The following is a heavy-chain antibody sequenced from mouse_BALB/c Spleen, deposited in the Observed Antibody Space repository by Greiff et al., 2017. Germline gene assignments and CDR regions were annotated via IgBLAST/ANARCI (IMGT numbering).Heavy chain of an antibody. Sequence: VQLQQPGAELVKPGASVKLSCKASGYTFTSYWMHWVKQRPGQGLEWIGEIDTSDSYTNYNQKFKGKATLTVDKSSSTAYMQLSSLTSEDSAVYNCARGDYDEAYWGQGTLVTVSA. D-gene: IGHD2-4*01. J-gene: IGHJ3*01. CDR2: IDTSDSYT. V-gene: IGHV1-69*02. CDR1: GYTFTSYW. CDR3: ARGDYDEAY.